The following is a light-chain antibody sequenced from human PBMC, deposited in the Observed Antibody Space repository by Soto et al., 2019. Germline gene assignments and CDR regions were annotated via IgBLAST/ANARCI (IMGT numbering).Light chain of an antibody. CDR1: TGAVTSTHY. Sequence: QAVVTQEPSLTVSPGGTVTLTCGSSTGAVTSTHYPYWFQQKPGQAPRTLIYDTNNKQSWTPARFSGSLLGGKAALTLSGAQPEDEAEYYCLLSYSGPVVFGGGTKLTVL. J-gene: IGLJ2*01. CDR2: DTN. CDR3: LLSYSGPVV. V-gene: IGLV7-46*01.